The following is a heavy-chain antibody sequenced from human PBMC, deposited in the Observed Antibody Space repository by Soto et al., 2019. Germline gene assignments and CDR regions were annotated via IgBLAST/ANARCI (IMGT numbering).Heavy chain of an antibody. V-gene: IGHV3-7*01. CDR3: AREDFYRFDY. CDR1: GFTFTSYW. CDR2: IKEDGSAK. J-gene: IGHJ4*02. Sequence: EVQLVESGGGLVQPGGSLRVSCAASGFTFTSYWMSWVRQAPGKGLEWVANIKEDGSAKYYLDSVKGRFTISRDHAKNSLYLQMNSLRADDTAVYYCAREDFYRFDYWGQGNLVTVSS.